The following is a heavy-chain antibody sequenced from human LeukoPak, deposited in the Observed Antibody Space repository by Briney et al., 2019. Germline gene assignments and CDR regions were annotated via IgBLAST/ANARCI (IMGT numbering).Heavy chain of an antibody. Sequence: ESGPTLVNPTETLTLTCTVSGFSLSNARMGVSWIRQPPGTALEWLAHIFSNDEKSYSTSLKSRLTISKDTSKSQVVLTMTNMDPVDTATYYCARILPYCSSTSCSDALDIWGQGTMVTVSS. CDR3: ARILPYCSSTSCSDALDI. D-gene: IGHD2-2*01. CDR1: GFSLSNARMG. CDR2: IFSNDEK. J-gene: IGHJ3*02. V-gene: IGHV2-26*01.